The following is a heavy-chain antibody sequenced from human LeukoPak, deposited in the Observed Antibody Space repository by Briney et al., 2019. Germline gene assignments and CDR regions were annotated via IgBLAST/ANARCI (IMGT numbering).Heavy chain of an antibody. CDR1: GGTFSSYA. Sequence: SVTVSCTASGGTFSSYAISWVRQAPGQGLAWMGRIIPILGIANYAQEFQGRVTITADKSTSTAYMELSSLRSEDTAVYYCARGDYDYVWGSYRYIDQRPNDFDYWGQGTLVTVSS. D-gene: IGHD3-16*02. J-gene: IGHJ4*02. CDR3: ARGDYDYVWGSYRYIDQRPNDFDY. CDR2: IIPILGIA. V-gene: IGHV1-69*04.